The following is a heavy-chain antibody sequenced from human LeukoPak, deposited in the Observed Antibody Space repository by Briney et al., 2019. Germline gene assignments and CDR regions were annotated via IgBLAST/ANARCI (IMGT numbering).Heavy chain of an antibody. CDR1: GYTFTSYD. V-gene: IGHV1-8*03. J-gene: IGHJ1*01. CDR3: ARTPSGYCSSTSCRTFQH. D-gene: IGHD2-2*01. CDR2: MNPNSGNT. Sequence: GASVKVSXKASGYTFTSYDINWMRQATGQGLEWIGWMNPNSGNTGYAQKFQGRVTITRNTSISTAYMELSSLRSEDTAVYYCARTPSGYCSSTSCRTFQHWGQGTLVTVSS.